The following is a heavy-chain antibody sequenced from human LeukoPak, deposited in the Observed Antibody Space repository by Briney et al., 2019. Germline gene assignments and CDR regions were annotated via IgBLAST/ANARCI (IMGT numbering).Heavy chain of an antibody. V-gene: IGHV4-59*01. CDR2: INYSGST. D-gene: IGHD6-13*01. CDR1: GDSINGYY. Sequence: SETLSLTCTVSGDSINGYYWTRIRQPPGKGLEWIGYINYSGSTNYNPSLKSRVTISVDTSKNQFSLKLSSVTAADTAVYYCARDRPGGSSLDYWGQGTLVTVSS. CDR3: ARDRPGGSSLDY. J-gene: IGHJ4*02.